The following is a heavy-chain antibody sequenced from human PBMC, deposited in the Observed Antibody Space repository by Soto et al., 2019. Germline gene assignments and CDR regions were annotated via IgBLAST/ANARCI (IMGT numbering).Heavy chain of an antibody. Sequence: PSETRSLTCTVSGGSISSYYWSWIRQPPGKGLEWIGYIYYSGSTNYNPSLKSRVTISVDTSKNQFSLKLSSVTAADTAVYYCARGRGSGSSFYYYGMDVWGQGTTVTVSS. CDR3: ARGRGSGSSFYYYGMDV. D-gene: IGHD3-10*01. V-gene: IGHV4-59*01. CDR1: GGSISSYY. CDR2: IYYSGST. J-gene: IGHJ6*02.